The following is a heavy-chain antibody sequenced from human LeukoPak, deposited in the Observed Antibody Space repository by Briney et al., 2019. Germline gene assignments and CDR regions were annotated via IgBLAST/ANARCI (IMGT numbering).Heavy chain of an antibody. J-gene: IGHJ5*02. CDR2: IYYSGST. Sequence: SETLSLTCTVSDVSGGSISSVRYYWGWIRQPPGKGLEWIANIYYSGSTYYNPSLKSRVTISVDTSKNQFSLKLSSVTAADTAVYYCARVPGTKDYNWFDPWGQGTLVTVSS. V-gene: IGHV4-39*01. D-gene: IGHD1-7*01. CDR1: GGSISSVRYY. CDR3: ARVPGTKDYNWFDP.